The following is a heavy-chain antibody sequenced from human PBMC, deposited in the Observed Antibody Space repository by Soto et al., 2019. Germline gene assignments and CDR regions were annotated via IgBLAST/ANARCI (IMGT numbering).Heavy chain of an antibody. V-gene: IGHV3-33*01. CDR3: ARGLWSFDY. D-gene: IGHD5-18*01. CDR2: IWYDGSNK. Sequence: QVQLVESGGGVVQPGRSLRLSCAASGFTFSSYGMHWVRQAPGKGLEWVALIWYDGSNKYYADSVKGRFTISRDNSKNPLFLQMNRLSAEDTAVYYCARGLWSFDYWGQGTLVTVSS. J-gene: IGHJ4*02. CDR1: GFTFSSYG.